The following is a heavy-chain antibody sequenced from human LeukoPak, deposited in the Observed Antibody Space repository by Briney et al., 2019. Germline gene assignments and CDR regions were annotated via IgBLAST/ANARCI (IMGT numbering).Heavy chain of an antibody. V-gene: IGHV3-48*02. Sequence: GGSLRLSCAASGFTFSSYAMHWVRQAPGRGLEWVSYISSSSSTIYYADSVKGRFTISRDNAKNSLYLQMNSLRDEDTAVYYCARGGESGNDYDFWSGYPHPNWFDPWGQGTLVTVSS. D-gene: IGHD3-3*01. J-gene: IGHJ5*02. CDR2: ISSSSSTI. CDR1: GFTFSSYA. CDR3: ARGGESGNDYDFWSGYPHPNWFDP.